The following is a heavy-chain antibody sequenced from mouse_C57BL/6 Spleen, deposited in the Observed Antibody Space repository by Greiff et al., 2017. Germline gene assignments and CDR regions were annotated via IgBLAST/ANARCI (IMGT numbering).Heavy chain of an antibody. D-gene: IGHD2-1*01. CDR3: ARHNYYGNAMDY. CDR1: GFSLTSYG. CDR2: IWSDGST. Sequence: QVQLKESGPGLVAPSQSLSIPCTVSGFSLTSYGVHWVRQPPGKGLEWLVVIWSDGSTTYNSALKSRLSISKDNSKSQVFLKMNSLQTDDTAMYYCARHNYYGNAMDYWGQGTSVTVSS. J-gene: IGHJ4*01. V-gene: IGHV2-6-1*01.